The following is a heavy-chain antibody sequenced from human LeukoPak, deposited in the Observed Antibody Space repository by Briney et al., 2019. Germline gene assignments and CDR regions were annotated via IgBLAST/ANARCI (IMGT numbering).Heavy chain of an antibody. J-gene: IGHJ4*02. D-gene: IGHD1-26*01. CDR3: AKYSGSYYYPPNWDS. V-gene: IGHV3-23*01. Sequence: GGSLRLSCAASGFTFSSYWMSWVRQAPGKGLEWVSGISGSGSSTYYADSVKGRFTLSRDYPKNTLYLQMNSLRAEDTAVYFCAKYSGSYYYPPNWDSWGQGTLVTVSS. CDR2: ISGSGSST. CDR1: GFTFSSYW.